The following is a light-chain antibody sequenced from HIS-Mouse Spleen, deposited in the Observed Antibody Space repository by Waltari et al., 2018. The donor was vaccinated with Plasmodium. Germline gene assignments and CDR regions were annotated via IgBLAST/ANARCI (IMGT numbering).Light chain of an antibody. J-gene: IGLJ2*01. V-gene: IGLV2-8*01. Sequence: QSALTQPPSASGSPGQSVTISCTGTSSDVGGYHYVPWYQQHPGKAPKRLIYEVSKGSSGVPVRVSGSRAGDAASLSVSGLQAEDEADYYCSSYAGSNKGVFGGGTKLTVL. CDR3: SSYAGSNKGV. CDR2: EVS. CDR1: SSDVGGYHY.